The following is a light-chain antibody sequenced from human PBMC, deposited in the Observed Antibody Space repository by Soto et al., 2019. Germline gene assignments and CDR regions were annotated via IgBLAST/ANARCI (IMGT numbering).Light chain of an antibody. CDR1: QSVSSSY. Sequence: EIVLTQSPGTLSLSPGERATLSFRASQSVSSSYLAWYQQKPGQAPRLLIYDASNRATGIPARFSGSGSGTDFTLTISSLEPEDFAVYYCQQRSNWPPGITFGQGTRLEIK. CDR3: QQRSNWPPGIT. V-gene: IGKV3-11*01. J-gene: IGKJ5*01. CDR2: DAS.